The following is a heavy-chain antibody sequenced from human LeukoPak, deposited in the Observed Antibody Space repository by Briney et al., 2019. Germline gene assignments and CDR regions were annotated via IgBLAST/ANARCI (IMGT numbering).Heavy chain of an antibody. J-gene: IGHJ6*04. V-gene: IGHV3-48*03. CDR1: GFTFSSYE. D-gene: IGHD3-10*02. Sequence: GGSLRLSCTASGFTFSSYEMNWVRQAPGKGLEWVSYISSSGSTIYYADSVKGRFTISRDNAKNSLYLQTNSLRVEDTAVYYCAELGITMIGGVWGKGTTVTISS. CDR2: ISSSGSTI. CDR3: AELGITMIGGV.